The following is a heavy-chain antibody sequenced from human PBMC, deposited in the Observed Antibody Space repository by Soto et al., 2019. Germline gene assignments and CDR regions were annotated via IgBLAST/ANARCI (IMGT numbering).Heavy chain of an antibody. V-gene: IGHV3-13*01. J-gene: IGHJ3*01. CDR3: ARRNTPLDAFDV. CDR1: GFDFSNYD. Sequence: GESLKISCAASGFDFSNYDMLWVRQVTGKGLEWVSIIGTAGDTYYPDSVKGRFTIFREDAKSSLYLQMNTLRTGDTAVYFCARRNTPLDAFDVWGQGTMVTVSS. CDR2: IGTAGDT.